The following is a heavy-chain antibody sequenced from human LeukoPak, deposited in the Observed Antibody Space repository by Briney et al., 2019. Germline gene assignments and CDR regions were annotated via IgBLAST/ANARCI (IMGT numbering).Heavy chain of an antibody. V-gene: IGHV1-2*02. Sequence: GASVKLSCKASGSTFTGYYMHWVRQAPGQGLEWMGWTNPNSGGTNYAQKFQGRVTMTRDTSISTAQMELSRLRSDDTAVYYCARPSSGSYSSDAFDIWGQGTMVTVSS. CDR2: TNPNSGGT. CDR3: ARPSSGSYSSDAFDI. CDR1: GSTFTGYY. J-gene: IGHJ3*02. D-gene: IGHD1-26*01.